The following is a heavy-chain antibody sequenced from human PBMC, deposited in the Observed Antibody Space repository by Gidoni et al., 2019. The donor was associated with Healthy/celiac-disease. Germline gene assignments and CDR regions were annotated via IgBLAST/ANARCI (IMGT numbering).Heavy chain of an antibody. CDR3: AKDQYYYDSSGYYLPYYYYYGMDV. Sequence: QVQLVESGGGVVQPGGALRLSCAASGFTFSTYGMHWVRQAPGKGLEWVAVISYDGSKKYYADSVKGRFTISRENSKNTLYLQMNSLRAEDTAVYYCAKDQYYYDSSGYYLPYYYYYGMDVWGQGTTVTVSS. CDR1: GFTFSTYG. D-gene: IGHD3-22*01. CDR2: ISYDGSKK. J-gene: IGHJ6*02. V-gene: IGHV3-30*18.